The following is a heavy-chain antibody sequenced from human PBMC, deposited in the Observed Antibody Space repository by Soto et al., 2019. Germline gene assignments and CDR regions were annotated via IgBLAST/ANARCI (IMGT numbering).Heavy chain of an antibody. V-gene: IGHV4-30-4*01. J-gene: IGHJ4*02. D-gene: IGHD3-9*01. CDR1: GGSISSGDYY. CDR3: ASTYYDILTGIDY. CDR2: IYYSGST. Sequence: SETLSLTCTVSGGSISSGDYYWSWIRQPPGKGLEWIGYIYYSGSTYYNPSLKSRVTISVDTSKNQFSLKLSSVTAADTAVYYCASTYYDILTGIDYWGQGTLVTVS.